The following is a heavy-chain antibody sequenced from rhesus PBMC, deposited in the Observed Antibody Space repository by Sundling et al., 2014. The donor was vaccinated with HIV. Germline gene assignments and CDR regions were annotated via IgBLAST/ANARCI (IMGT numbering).Heavy chain of an antibody. CDR2: ISSGGGT. J-gene: IGHJ4*01. CDR1: EFTFSSYD. CDR3: ARAVEASTGTGYFDC. Sequence: QLVESGGGLVQPGASLRLSCAASEFTFSSYDMHWVRQAPGKGLEWVSAISSGGGTYYPDSVKGRFTISRDNAKNSLYLQMNTLRPEDTAVYYCARAVEASTGTGYFDCWGQGVLVTVSS. V-gene: IGHV3-132*01. D-gene: IGHD1-7*02.